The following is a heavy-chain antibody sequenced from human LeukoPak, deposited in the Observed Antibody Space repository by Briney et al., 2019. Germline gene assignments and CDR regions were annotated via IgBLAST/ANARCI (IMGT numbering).Heavy chain of an antibody. V-gene: IGHV2-5*01. CDR2: IYWNDDK. D-gene: IGHD4-17*01. CDR3: AHSSQSMTTVTTFFADKFDP. J-gene: IGHJ5*02. CDR1: GFSLSTSGVG. Sequence: SGPTLVKPTQTLTLTCTFSGFSLSTSGVGVGWIRQPPGKALEWLALIYWNDDKRYSPSLKSRLTITKDTSKNQVVLTMTNMDPVDTATYYCAHSSQSMTTVTTFFADKFDPWGQGTLVTVSS.